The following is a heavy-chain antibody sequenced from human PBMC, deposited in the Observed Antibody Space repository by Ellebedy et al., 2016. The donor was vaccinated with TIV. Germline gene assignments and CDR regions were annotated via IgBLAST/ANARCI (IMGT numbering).Heavy chain of an antibody. CDR3: ARDKNYYGSGSPHRGYYYGMDV. Sequence: AASVKVSCKASGYTFTNYGISWVRQAPGQGLEWMGWISVNNDNTKYAQKLQGRVTMTTDTSTSTAHMELRSLRSDDTAVYYCARDKNYYGSGSPHRGYYYGMDVWGQGTTVTVSS. V-gene: IGHV1-18*04. J-gene: IGHJ6*02. CDR2: ISVNNDNT. D-gene: IGHD3-10*01. CDR1: GYTFTNYG.